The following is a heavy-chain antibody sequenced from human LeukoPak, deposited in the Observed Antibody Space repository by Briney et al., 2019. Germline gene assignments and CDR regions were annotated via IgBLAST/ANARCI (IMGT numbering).Heavy chain of an antibody. J-gene: IGHJ6*03. CDR2: IYDSGNE. CDR3: ARQISDYYYYYMDV. Sequence: GSIYDSGNEFYNPSLKSRVTISADTSKNQFSLKLNSVTAADTAMYYCARQISDYYYYYMDVWGEGITVTVSS. D-gene: IGHD2/OR15-2a*01. V-gene: IGHV4-39*01.